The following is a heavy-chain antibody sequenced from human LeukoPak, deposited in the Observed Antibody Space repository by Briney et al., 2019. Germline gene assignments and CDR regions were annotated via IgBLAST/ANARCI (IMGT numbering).Heavy chain of an antibody. J-gene: IGHJ6*03. V-gene: IGHV4-61*02. Sequence: PSETLSLTCTVSGVSISSGSYDWIWIRQPAGKGLEGIGRIYASGSTNSPPSIKTRVTISVATSKTQFSLHLSSVNAADTAVYHCASTTVVKHTNQRDYSSYNLDVRGKGTTVIVSS. D-gene: IGHD4-23*01. CDR1: GVSISSGSYD. CDR3: ASTTVVKHTNQRDYSSYNLDV. CDR2: IYASGST.